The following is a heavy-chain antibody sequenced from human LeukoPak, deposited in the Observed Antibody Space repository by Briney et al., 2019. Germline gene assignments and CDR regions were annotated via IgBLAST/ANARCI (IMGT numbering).Heavy chain of an antibody. CDR2: ISGSGDST. D-gene: IGHD6-19*01. CDR3: AKDETVAATGGDS. V-gene: IGHV3-23*01. J-gene: IGHJ4*02. Sequence: PGGSLRLSCAASGFTFSNYAMRWVRQAPGKGLEWVSGISGSGDSTYYADSVKGRFTISRDNSKNTLYLQMNSLKTEDTAVYYCAKDETVAATGGDSWGQGTLVTVSS. CDR1: GFTFSNYA.